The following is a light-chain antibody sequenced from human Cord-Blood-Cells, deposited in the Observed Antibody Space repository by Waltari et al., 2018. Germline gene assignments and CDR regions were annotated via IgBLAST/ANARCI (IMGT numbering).Light chain of an antibody. CDR2: DTS. J-gene: IGLJ3*02. CDR1: TGAVTSGHY. Sequence: QAVVTQEPSLTVSPGGTVTLTCGSSTGAVTSGHYPYWFQQKPGQAPRTPIYDTSNKHSWTPARFSGSLRGGKAALTLSGAQPEDEAEYYCLLSYSGARVFGGGTKLTVL. CDR3: LLSYSGARV. V-gene: IGLV7-46*01.